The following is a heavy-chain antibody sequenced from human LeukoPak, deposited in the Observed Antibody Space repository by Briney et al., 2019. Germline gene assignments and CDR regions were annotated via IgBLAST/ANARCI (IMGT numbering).Heavy chain of an antibody. Sequence: GGSLRLSCAASGFTFSSYSMNWVRQAPGKGLEWVSYISGSGSSKYYADSVKGRFTISRDNAKNSLYLQMNSLRVEDTAVYYCASSQSSVAGIVGGWGQGTLVTVSS. CDR1: GFTFSSYS. CDR3: ASSQSSVAGIVGG. V-gene: IGHV3-48*04. J-gene: IGHJ4*02. CDR2: ISGSGSSK. D-gene: IGHD6-19*01.